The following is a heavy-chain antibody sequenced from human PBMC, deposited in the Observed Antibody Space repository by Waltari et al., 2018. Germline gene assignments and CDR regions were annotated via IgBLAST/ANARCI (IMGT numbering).Heavy chain of an antibody. CDR1: GFTFSSYA. V-gene: IGHV3-23*01. CDR3: AKEPLYCSGGSCYPGYFDY. Sequence: EVQLLESGGGLVQPGGSLRLSCAASGFTFSSYAMSWVRQAPGKGLEWVSAISGSGGSTYYADSVKGRFIISRDNSKNTLYLQMNSLRAEDTAVYYCAKEPLYCSGGSCYPGYFDYWGQGTLVTVSS. D-gene: IGHD2-15*01. CDR2: ISGSGGST. J-gene: IGHJ4*02.